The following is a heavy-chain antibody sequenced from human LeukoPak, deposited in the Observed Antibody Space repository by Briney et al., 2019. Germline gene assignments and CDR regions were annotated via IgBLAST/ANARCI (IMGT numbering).Heavy chain of an antibody. CDR2: ISAYNGNT. V-gene: IGHV1-18*01. J-gene: IGHJ5*02. D-gene: IGHD3-22*01. Sequence: ASVKVSCKASGYTFTSYGISWVRQAPGQGLEWMGWISAYNGNTNYAQKLQGRVTMTPDTSTSTAYMELSSLRSEDTAVYYCARSTYYYDSSAPNWFDPWGQGTLVTVSS. CDR1: GYTFTSYG. CDR3: ARSTYYYDSSAPNWFDP.